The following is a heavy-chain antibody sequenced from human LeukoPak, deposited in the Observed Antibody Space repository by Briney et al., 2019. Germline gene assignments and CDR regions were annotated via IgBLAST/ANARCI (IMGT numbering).Heavy chain of an antibody. Sequence: GRSLTLSCAASGFTFSSYSMHWVRQAAGKGREWVAVISYDGSNKSHADSVKGRFTISNDNSNTALYQQMNSLRAEDTAVYYCAKDGSPIFGVESLYWGQGTLVTVSS. CDR2: ISYDGSNK. CDR3: AKDGSPIFGVESLY. V-gene: IGHV3-30*18. D-gene: IGHD3-3*02. J-gene: IGHJ4*02. CDR1: GFTFSSYS.